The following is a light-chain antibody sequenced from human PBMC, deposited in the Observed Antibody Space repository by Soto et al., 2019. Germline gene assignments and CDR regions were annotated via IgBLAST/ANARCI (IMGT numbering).Light chain of an antibody. J-gene: IGLJ2*01. V-gene: IGLV2-23*01. CDR2: EGT. CDR3: CSYAGSRTVV. Sequence: QSALTQPASVSGSPGQSITISCTGTSSDVGNYNLVSWYQQHPGKAPKLMIYEGTKRPSGVSNRFSGSESGNTASLTISGLQAEDEADYYCCSYAGSRTVVFGGGTKLTVL. CDR1: SSDVGNYNL.